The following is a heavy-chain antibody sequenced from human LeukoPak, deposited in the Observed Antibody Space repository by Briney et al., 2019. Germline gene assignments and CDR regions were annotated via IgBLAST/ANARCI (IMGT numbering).Heavy chain of an antibody. V-gene: IGHV4-34*01. CDR2: INHSGST. D-gene: IGHD5-24*01. CDR1: GGSFSGYY. Sequence: SETLSLTCAVYGGSFSGYYWSWIRQPPGKGLEWIGEINHSGSTNYNPSLKSRVTISVDTSKNQFSLKLSSVTAADTAVYYCATEHKNRWLPSSRWFDPWGQGTLVTVSS. CDR3: ATEHKNRWLPSSRWFDP. J-gene: IGHJ5*02.